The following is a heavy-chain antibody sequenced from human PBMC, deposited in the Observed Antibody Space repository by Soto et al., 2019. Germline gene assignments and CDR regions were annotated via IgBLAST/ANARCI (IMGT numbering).Heavy chain of an antibody. Sequence: EVQLVESGGGLVQPGGSLRLSCAASGFTFRSYSMNWVRQAPGKGLEWVSYISSGSSTIHYADSVKGRFTIARDNAKNSLFLQMNSLRAEDTAVYYCARAGYSGGYYWFDPWGQGTLVTVSS. D-gene: IGHD3-22*01. CDR2: ISSGSSTI. V-gene: IGHV3-48*01. CDR1: GFTFRSYS. J-gene: IGHJ5*02. CDR3: ARAGYSGGYYWFDP.